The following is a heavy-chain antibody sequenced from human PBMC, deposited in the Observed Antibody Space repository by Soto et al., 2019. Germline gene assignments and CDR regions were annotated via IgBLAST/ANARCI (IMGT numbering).Heavy chain of an antibody. D-gene: IGHD3-16*02. J-gene: IGHJ5*02. CDR1: GGSISSGDYY. Sequence: SETLSLTCTVSGGSISSGDYYWSWIRQPPGKGLEWIGYIYYSGSTYYNPSLKSRVTISVDTSKNQFSLKLSSVTAADTAVYYCARAPYIRGDYVWWSYRYNRSFAPWGQRTLVTVSS. CDR3: ARAPYIRGDYVWWSYRYNRSFAP. CDR2: IYYSGST. V-gene: IGHV4-30-4*01.